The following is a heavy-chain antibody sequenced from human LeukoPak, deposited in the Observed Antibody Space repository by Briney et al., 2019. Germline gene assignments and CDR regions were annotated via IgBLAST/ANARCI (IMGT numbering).Heavy chain of an antibody. D-gene: IGHD6-6*01. Sequence: GGSLRLSFAASGFTFSSYSMSWVRQAPGKGLEWVSFISSSSNYLYYADSVKGRFTISRDNAKNSLYLQMNSLRAEDTAVYYCARDVAARPRWFAPWGQGTLVTVSS. CDR3: ARDVAARPRWFAP. J-gene: IGHJ5*02. CDR2: ISSSSNYL. V-gene: IGHV3-21*01. CDR1: GFTFSSYS.